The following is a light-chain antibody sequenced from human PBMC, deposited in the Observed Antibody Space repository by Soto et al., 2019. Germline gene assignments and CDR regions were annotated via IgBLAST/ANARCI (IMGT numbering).Light chain of an antibody. CDR2: EVR. J-gene: IGLJ1*01. CDR1: SSDIGSYNY. Sequence: QSALPQPASFSGSPGQSITISCTGTSSDIGSYNYVAWYQQFPGKTPKLIIYEVRNRPSGVSFRFSGSKSGNTASLTISGLQDEDEAYYYCTSYRVRHTPYVFGSWNKVTVL. V-gene: IGLV2-14*01. CDR3: TSYRVRHTPYV.